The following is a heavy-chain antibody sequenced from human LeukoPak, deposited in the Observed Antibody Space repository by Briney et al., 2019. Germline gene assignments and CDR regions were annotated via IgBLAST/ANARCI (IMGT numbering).Heavy chain of an antibody. J-gene: IGHJ4*02. Sequence: GGSLRLSCAASGFIFDDYAMHWVRQAPGKGLEWVSGISWNSGNIGYADSVKGRFTISRDNAKNSLYLQMNSLRAEDTALYYCAKGNLRYYFDYWGQGTLVTASS. D-gene: IGHD1-20*01. CDR2: ISWNSGNI. CDR1: GFIFDDYA. CDR3: AKGNLRYYFDY. V-gene: IGHV3-9*01.